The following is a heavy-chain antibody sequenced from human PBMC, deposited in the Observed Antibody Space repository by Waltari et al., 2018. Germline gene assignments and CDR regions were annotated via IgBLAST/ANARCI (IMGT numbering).Heavy chain of an antibody. D-gene: IGHD2-15*01. CDR2: GNTEDGET. V-gene: IGHV1-69-2*01. CDR1: GYTFTDFY. J-gene: IGHJ4*02. Sequence: EVQVVQSGAEVKKPGATVKISCKASGYTFTDFYIHWLQLAPGKGLEWMGRGNTEDGETMYGKNCRDRITMTADTSTNTAYMELSSLRSADTAVYYCVVGGYCSPSICPWDYWGQGTLVTVSS. CDR3: VVGGYCSPSICPWDY.